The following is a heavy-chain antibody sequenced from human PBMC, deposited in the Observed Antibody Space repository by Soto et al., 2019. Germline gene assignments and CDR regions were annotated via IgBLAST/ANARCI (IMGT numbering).Heavy chain of an antibody. CDR3: ARGAPPFDD. CDR1: GLTLSDHS. Sequence: EVQLVQSGGGLVQPGGSLRLSCAASGLTLSDHSMDWVRQTPGKGLEWIGRSRNKVIGYTTEYAASVKGRFTISRDDSKTSLYFQMISLRTDDTAVYYCARGAPPFDDWGQGTLVIVSS. CDR2: SRNKVIGYTT. V-gene: IGHV3-72*01. J-gene: IGHJ4*02.